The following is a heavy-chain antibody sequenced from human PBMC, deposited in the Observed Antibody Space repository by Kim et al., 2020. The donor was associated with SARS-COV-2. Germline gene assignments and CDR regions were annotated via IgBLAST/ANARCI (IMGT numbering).Heavy chain of an antibody. Sequence: GGSLRLSCAASGFTFSSYAMHWVRQAPGKGLEWVAVISYDGSNKYYADSVKGRFTISRDNSKNTLYLQMNSLRAEDTAVYYCGRLSSFMITFGVVIVPSWYYFDYWGRGTLVTVSS. V-gene: IGHV3-30-3*01. CDR3: GRLSSFMITFGVVIVPSWYYFDY. D-gene: IGHD3-16*02. CDR2: ISYDGSNK. J-gene: IGHJ4*02. CDR1: GFTFSSYA.